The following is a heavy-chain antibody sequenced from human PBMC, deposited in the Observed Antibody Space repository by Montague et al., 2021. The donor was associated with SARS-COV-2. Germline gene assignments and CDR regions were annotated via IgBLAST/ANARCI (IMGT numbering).Heavy chain of an antibody. Sequence: SLRLSCAASGFTFSSYAMSWVRQAPGKGLEWVSVIHNGDGNTYDGASVKRRFTISRDNSKNTLYLQMNSLRAEDTAVYYCAKAYSSIWWNWFDPWGQGTLVTVSS. D-gene: IGHD6-13*01. V-gene: IGHV3-23*03. CDR1: GFTFSSYA. CDR3: AKAYSSIWWNWFDP. CDR2: IHNGDGNT. J-gene: IGHJ5*02.